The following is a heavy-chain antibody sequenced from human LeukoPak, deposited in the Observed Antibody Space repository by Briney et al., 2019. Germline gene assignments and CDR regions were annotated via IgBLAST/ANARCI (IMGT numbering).Heavy chain of an antibody. CDR2: ISWNSGSI. CDR3: AKLDSSGYTDFDY. Sequence: GGSLRLSCAASGFTFDDYAMHWVRQAPGKGLGWVSGISWNSGSIGYADSVKGRFTISRDNAKNSLYLQMNSLRAEDTALYYCAKLDSSGYTDFDYWGQGTLVTVSS. J-gene: IGHJ4*02. CDR1: GFTFDDYA. D-gene: IGHD3-22*01. V-gene: IGHV3-9*01.